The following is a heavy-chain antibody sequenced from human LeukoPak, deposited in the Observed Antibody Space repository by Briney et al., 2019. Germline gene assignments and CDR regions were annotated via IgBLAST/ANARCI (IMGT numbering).Heavy chain of an antibody. J-gene: IGHJ3*02. CDR2: ISSSSSYI. V-gene: IGHV3-21*01. CDR1: GFTFSSYS. Sequence: GGSLRLSCAASGFTFSSYSMNWVRQAPGKGLEWVSSISSSSSYIYYADSVKGRFTISGDNAKNSLYLQMNSLRAEDTAVYYCARDMGIAVAGTLAFDIWGQGTTVTVSS. D-gene: IGHD6-19*01. CDR3: ARDMGIAVAGTLAFDI.